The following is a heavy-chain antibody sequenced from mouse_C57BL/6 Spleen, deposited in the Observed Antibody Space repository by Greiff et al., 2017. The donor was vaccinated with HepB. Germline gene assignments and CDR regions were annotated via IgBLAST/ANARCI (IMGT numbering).Heavy chain of an antibody. CDR1: GFSLTSYG. CDR3: SRHGTGTGVYAMDY. CDR2: IWSDGST. V-gene: IGHV2-6-1*01. D-gene: IGHD4-1*01. Sequence: VQVVESGPGLVAPSQSLSITCTVSGFSLTSYGVHWVRQPPGKGLEWLVVIWSDGSTTYNSALKSRLSISKDNSKSQVFLKMNSLQTDDTAMYYCSRHGTGTGVYAMDYWGQGTSVTVSS. J-gene: IGHJ4*01.